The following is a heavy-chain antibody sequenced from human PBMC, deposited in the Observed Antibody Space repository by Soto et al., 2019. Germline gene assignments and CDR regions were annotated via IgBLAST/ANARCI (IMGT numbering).Heavy chain of an antibody. D-gene: IGHD4-17*01. CDR1: GGSISSGGYS. J-gene: IGHJ4*02. Sequence: SETLSLTCAVSGGSISSGGYSWSWIRQPPGKGLEWIGYIYYSGSTYYNPSLKSRVTISVDTSKNQFSLKLSSVTAADTAVYYCARHDYGGFGLWGQGTLVTVSS. CDR2: IYYSGST. CDR3: ARHDYGGFGL. V-gene: IGHV4-30-2*03.